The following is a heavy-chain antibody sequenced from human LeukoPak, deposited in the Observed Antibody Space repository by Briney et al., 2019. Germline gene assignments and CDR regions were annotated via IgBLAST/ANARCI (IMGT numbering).Heavy chain of an antibody. Sequence: SETLSLTCTVSGGSIGSHYWSWIRQPPGKGLEWIGYFYYSGSTNYNPSLQSRVTISVDTSKNQFSLQLNSVTPEDTAVYYCARDAPPSRIAGATSWFDPWGQGTLVTVSS. CDR3: ARDAPPSRIAGATSWFDP. CDR1: GGSIGSHY. J-gene: IGHJ5*02. CDR2: FYYSGST. V-gene: IGHV4-59*11. D-gene: IGHD1-26*01.